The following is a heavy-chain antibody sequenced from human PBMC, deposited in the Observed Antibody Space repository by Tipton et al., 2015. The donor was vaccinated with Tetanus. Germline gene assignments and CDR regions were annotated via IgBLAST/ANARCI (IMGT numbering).Heavy chain of an antibody. D-gene: IGHD3-10*01. CDR1: GGSSSNSNW. CDR3: ARGVWFGPGPRYYFDY. V-gene: IGHV4-4*02. J-gene: IGHJ4*02. CDR2: IYHSGST. Sequence: TLSLTCAVSGGSSSNSNWWSWVRQPPGKGLEWIGEIYHSGSTNYNPSLKSRVTMSLDTSKNQFSLKLNSVTAADTAVYYCARGVWFGPGPRYYFDYWGQGTLVTVSS.